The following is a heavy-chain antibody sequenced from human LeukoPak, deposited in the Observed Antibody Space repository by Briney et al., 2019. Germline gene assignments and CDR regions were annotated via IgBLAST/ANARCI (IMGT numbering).Heavy chain of an antibody. J-gene: IGHJ6*03. CDR2: IIPIFGTA. Sequence: ASVKVSCKASGGTFSSYAISWVRQAPGQGLEWMGGIIPIFGTANYAQKFQGRVTITADESTSTAYMELSSLRSEDTAVYYCASLYGGQHLPLGHYYMDVWGKGTTVTVSS. D-gene: IGHD4-23*01. CDR3: ASLYGGQHLPLGHYYMDV. V-gene: IGHV1-69*01. CDR1: GGTFSSYA.